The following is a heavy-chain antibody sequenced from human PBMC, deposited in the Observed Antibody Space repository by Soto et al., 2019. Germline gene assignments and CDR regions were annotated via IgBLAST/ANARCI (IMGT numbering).Heavy chain of an antibody. Sequence: PSETLSLTCTVSGGSISSYYWSRIRQPPGKGLEWIGYIYYSGSFKYSPSLKSRVTISVDTSKNQFSLKLSSVTAADTAVYYCARSDGRYWGQGTLVTVSS. J-gene: IGHJ4*02. CDR2: IYYSGSF. CDR3: ARSDGRY. V-gene: IGHV4-59*01. CDR1: GGSISSYY.